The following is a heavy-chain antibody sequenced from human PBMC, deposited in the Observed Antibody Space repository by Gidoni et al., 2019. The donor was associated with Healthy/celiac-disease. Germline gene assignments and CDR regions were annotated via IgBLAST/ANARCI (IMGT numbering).Heavy chain of an antibody. CDR2: IYYSGST. CDR3: ARQLGIWYFDL. Sequence: QLQLQESGPGLVKPSETLSLTCTVSGGSISSSSYYWGWIRQPPGKGLEWIGSIYYSGSTYYNPSLKSRVTISVDTSKNQFSLKLSSVTAADTAVYYCARQLGIWYFDLWGRGTLVTVSS. V-gene: IGHV4-39*01. CDR1: GGSISSSSYY. J-gene: IGHJ2*01. D-gene: IGHD6-13*01.